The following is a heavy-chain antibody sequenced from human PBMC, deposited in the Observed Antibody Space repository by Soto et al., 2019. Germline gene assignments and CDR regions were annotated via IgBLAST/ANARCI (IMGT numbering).Heavy chain of an antibody. D-gene: IGHD6-13*01. CDR1: GFTFSSYS. Sequence: EVQLVESGGGLVQPGGSLRLSCAASGFTFSSYSMNWVRQAPGKGLEWVSYISSSSSTIYYADSVKGRFTISRDNAKNSLYLQMNSLRDEDTAVYYCASWARIAAADPNPFPDNWFDPWGQGTLVTVSS. CDR2: ISSSSSTI. J-gene: IGHJ5*02. V-gene: IGHV3-48*02. CDR3: ASWARIAAADPNPFPDNWFDP.